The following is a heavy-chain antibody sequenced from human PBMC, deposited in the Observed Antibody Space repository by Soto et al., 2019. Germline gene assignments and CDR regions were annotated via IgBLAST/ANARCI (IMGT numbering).Heavy chain of an antibody. CDR3: ARPTNRRNNWFDP. CDR1: GYTFTSYD. Sequence: ASVKASCKSSGYTFTSYDINWVRQSTGQGLEWMGWMNPNSGNTGYAQKFQGRVTMTRNTSISTAYMELSSLRSEDTAVYYCARPTNRRNNWFDPWGQGTLVTVSS. J-gene: IGHJ5*02. CDR2: MNPNSGNT. V-gene: IGHV1-8*01.